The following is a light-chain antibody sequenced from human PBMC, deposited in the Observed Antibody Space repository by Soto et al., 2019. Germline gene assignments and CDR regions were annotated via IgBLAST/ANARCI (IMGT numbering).Light chain of an antibody. CDR2: LNSDGSH. CDR1: SGHSSYA. CDR3: QTWGTGIHV. Sequence: QPVLTQSPSASASLGASVKLTCTLSSGHSSYAIAWHQQQPEKGPRYLMKLNSDGSHSKGDGIPDRFSGSSSGAERYLIISSLQSEDEADYYYQTWGTGIHVFGTGTKVTVL. J-gene: IGLJ1*01. V-gene: IGLV4-69*01.